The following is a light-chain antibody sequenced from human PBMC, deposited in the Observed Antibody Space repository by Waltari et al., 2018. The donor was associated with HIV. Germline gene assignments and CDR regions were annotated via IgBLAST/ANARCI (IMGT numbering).Light chain of an antibody. CDR1: SSDVGAYDY. CDR3: SSYAGRYTVV. Sequence: QSALTQPRSVSGSPGQSVTISCTGTSSDVGAYDYVSWYQQYPGKAPQVILYGVTKRPSGIPDRFSGSKSGSTASLTISGPQAEDEADYFCSSYAGRYTVVFGGGTKLTVL. CDR2: GVT. J-gene: IGLJ2*01. V-gene: IGLV2-11*01.